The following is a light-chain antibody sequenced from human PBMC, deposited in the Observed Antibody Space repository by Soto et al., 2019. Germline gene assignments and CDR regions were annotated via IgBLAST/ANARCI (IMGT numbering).Light chain of an antibody. J-gene: IGKJ4*01. V-gene: IGKV3-11*01. CDR3: QQRNSWPLT. Sequence: EIVLTQSPATLSLSPGERATLSCRASQSISNDLAWYQQKPGQAPRVLIYDASNRATGVPARFSGSGSGTDFTLTISSPEPEVFAVYYCQQRNSWPLTFGGGTKVEIK. CDR2: DAS. CDR1: QSISND.